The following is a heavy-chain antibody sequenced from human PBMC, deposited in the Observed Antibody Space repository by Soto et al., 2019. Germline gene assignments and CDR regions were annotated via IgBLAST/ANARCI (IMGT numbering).Heavy chain of an antibody. V-gene: IGHV3-48*02. CDR3: ARTYYDFWSDYRTQGINFDY. J-gene: IGHJ4*02. Sequence: GGSLRLSCAASGFTLSSYSMNWVRQAPGKGLEWVSYISSSSTSTIYYADSVKGRFTISRDNAKNSLYLQMNSLRDEDTAVYYCARTYYDFWSDYRTQGINFDYWGQGTPVTVSS. CDR2: ISSSSTSTI. CDR1: GFTLSSYS. D-gene: IGHD3-3*01.